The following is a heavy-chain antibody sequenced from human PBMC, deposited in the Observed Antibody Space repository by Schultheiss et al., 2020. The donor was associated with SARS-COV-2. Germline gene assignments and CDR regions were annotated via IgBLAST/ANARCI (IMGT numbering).Heavy chain of an antibody. V-gene: IGHV4-31*03. J-gene: IGHJ5*02. CDR1: GGSISSGGYY. CDR2: IYYSGST. D-gene: IGHD3-10*01. CDR3: ASIGYGSGSYYNSPGAAYWFDP. Sequence: SETLSLTCTVSGGSISSGGYYWSWIRQPPGKGLEWIGYIYYSGSTYYNPSLKSRVTISVDTSKNQFSLKLSSVTAADTAVYYCASIGYGSGSYYNSPGAAYWFDPWGQGTLVTVSS.